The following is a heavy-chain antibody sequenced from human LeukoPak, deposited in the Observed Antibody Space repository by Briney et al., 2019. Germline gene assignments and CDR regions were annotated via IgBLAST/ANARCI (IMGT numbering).Heavy chain of an antibody. CDR1: GFTFSSYE. CDR2: ISSSGSTI. D-gene: IGHD7-27*01. V-gene: IGHV3-48*03. CDR3: ARDKWGGFDY. J-gene: IGHJ4*02. Sequence: AGGSLRLSRAPSGFTFSSYEMNWVRQAPGKGLEWVSYISSSGSTIYYADSVKGRFTISRDNAKNSLYLQMNSLRAEDTAVYYCARDKWGGFDYWGQGTLVTVSS.